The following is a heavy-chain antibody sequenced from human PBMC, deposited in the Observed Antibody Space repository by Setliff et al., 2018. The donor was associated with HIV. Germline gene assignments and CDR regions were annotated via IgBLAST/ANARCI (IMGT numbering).Heavy chain of an antibody. CDR2: IYYSGGT. D-gene: IGHD6-19*01. Sequence: PSETLSLTCTVSGGSISSTSYYWGWIRQPPGKGLEWIGNIYYSGGTDYHPSLKSRVTISVDTSKNQFSLKLGSVTAADTAVYFCARRFEQWLAFDYWGQGTLVTVYS. CDR1: GGSISSTSYY. CDR3: ARRFEQWLAFDY. J-gene: IGHJ4*02. V-gene: IGHV4-39*01.